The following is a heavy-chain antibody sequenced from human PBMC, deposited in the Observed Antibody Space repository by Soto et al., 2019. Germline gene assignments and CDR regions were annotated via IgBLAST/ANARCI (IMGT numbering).Heavy chain of an antibody. CDR2: VYDNGTT. CDR1: GGSINNKAYY. Sequence: EALSITCSDSGGSINNKAYYWSWIRQPPGKILEWIGYVYDNGTTNYNPSFKSRVTISIDMSKNQFSLRLSSVTAADTALYYCARTTAVPNTLRSSHFFDFWGQGTLVTVSS. V-gene: IGHV4-61*08. J-gene: IGHJ4*02. CDR3: ARTTAVPNTLRSSHFFDF. D-gene: IGHD4-17*01.